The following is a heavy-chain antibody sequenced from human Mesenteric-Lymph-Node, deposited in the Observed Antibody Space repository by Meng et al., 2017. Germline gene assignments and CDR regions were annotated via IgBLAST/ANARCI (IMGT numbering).Heavy chain of an antibody. CDR1: GFTVSSNY. Sequence: GGSLRLSCAASGFTVSSNYMSWVRQAPGKGLEWVSVIYSGGSTYYADSVKGRFTISRDNSKNTLYLQMNSLRAEDTAVYYCARDPQGVCRPDFWGQGALVTVSS. CDR3: ARDPQGVCRPDF. J-gene: IGHJ4*02. CDR2: IYSGGST. D-gene: IGHD2-8*01. V-gene: IGHV3-53*01.